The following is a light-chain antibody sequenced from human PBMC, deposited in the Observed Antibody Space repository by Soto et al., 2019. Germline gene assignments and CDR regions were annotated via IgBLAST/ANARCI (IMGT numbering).Light chain of an antibody. CDR2: GAS. Sequence: EIVLTQSPATLSLSPGERATLSCRASQSVSSSYLAWYQQKPGQAPRLLIYGASSRATGIPDRFSGSGSGTEFTLTISRLEPEDFAVYFCQHFGNSPLWTFGQGTKVDIK. J-gene: IGKJ1*01. CDR1: QSVSSSY. CDR3: QHFGNSPLWT. V-gene: IGKV3-20*01.